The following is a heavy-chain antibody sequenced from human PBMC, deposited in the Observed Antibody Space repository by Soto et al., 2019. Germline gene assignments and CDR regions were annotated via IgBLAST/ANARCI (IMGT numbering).Heavy chain of an antibody. V-gene: IGHV4-39*01. CDR2: IKYSGHT. J-gene: IGHJ4*02. CDR3: ARVDIAVGPSTTFDY. Sequence: QLQLQESGPGLVKPSETLSLTCTVSGGSISSISYYWGWIRQPPGKGLEWIGSIKYSGHTFYNPSLKSRVTMSVDTSKNQFSLRLSSVTAAETAVYYCARVDIAVGPSTTFDYWGQGTLVTVSS. D-gene: IGHD2-2*01. CDR1: GGSISSISYY.